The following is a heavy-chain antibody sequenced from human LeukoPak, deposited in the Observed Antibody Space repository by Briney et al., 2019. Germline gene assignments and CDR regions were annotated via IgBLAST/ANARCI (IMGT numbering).Heavy chain of an antibody. CDR1: GFTVSSNY. D-gene: IGHD4-17*01. J-gene: IGHJ4*02. Sequence: PGGSLRLSCAASGFTVSSNYMSWVRQAPGKGLEWVSVIYSGGSTYYADSVKGGFTISRDNSKNTLYLQMNSLRAEDTAVYYCARDQYGDYVFDYWGQGTLVTVSS. CDR2: IYSGGST. V-gene: IGHV3-66*01. CDR3: ARDQYGDYVFDY.